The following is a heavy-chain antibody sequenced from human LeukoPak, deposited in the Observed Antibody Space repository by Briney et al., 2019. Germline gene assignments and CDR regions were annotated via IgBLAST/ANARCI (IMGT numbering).Heavy chain of an antibody. J-gene: IGHJ4*02. CDR1: GFTLSSYW. V-gene: IGHV3-7*01. CDR2: TKGDESEK. Sequence: PGGSLRLSCTATGFTLSSYWMSWVRQAPGRGLEWVANTKGDESEKYYLDSVNGRFTISRNNAESSMSLQMNNLRAEDTAVYYCVRDGRNGWDFDYWGQGILVTVSS. D-gene: IGHD3-16*01. CDR3: VRDGRNGWDFDY.